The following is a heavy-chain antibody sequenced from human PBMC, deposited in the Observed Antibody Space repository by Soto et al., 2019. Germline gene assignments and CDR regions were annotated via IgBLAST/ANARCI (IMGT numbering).Heavy chain of an antibody. CDR3: ARVEAVRGVANYYYRMDV. CDR2: IYYSGST. Sequence: PSETLSLTCTVSGGSISSGGYYWGWIRQHPXKGLEWIGYIYYSGSTYYTPSLKSRVTISVDTSKSQFSLKLSSVTAADTAVYYCARVEAVRGVANYYYRMDVWGQGSTVTVS. J-gene: IGHJ6*02. CDR1: GGSISSGGYY. V-gene: IGHV4-31*03. D-gene: IGHD3-10*01.